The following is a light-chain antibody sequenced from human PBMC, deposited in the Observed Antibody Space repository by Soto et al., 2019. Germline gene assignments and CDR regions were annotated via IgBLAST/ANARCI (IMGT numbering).Light chain of an antibody. V-gene: IGKV1-8*01. Sequence: AIRMTQSPSSLSASTGDRVTITCRASRGISSYLAWYQQKPGKAPKLLIYAASTLQSGVPSRFSGSGSGTDFTLTISCLQSEDFATYYCQQYYSYPRTFGQGTKVDI. CDR1: RGISSY. CDR3: QQYYSYPRT. CDR2: AAS. J-gene: IGKJ1*01.